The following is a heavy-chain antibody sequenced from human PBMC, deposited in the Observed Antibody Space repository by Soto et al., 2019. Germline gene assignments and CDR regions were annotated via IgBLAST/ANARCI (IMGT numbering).Heavy chain of an antibody. D-gene: IGHD2-21*01. CDR2: IYHSGST. CDR3: ARIPSP. V-gene: IGHV4-30-2*01. Sequence: LSLTCAVSGGSISSGGYSWSWIRQPPGKGLEWIGYIYHSGSTYYNSSLKSRVAISVDRSKNQFSLKLSSVTAADTAVYYCARIPSPWGQGTLVTVSS. CDR1: GGSISSGGYS. J-gene: IGHJ5*02.